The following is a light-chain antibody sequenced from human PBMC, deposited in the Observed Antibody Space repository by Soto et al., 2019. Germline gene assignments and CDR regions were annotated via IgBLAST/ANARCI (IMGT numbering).Light chain of an antibody. J-gene: IGLJ2*01. V-gene: IGLV1-40*01. CDR3: QSYDSTLSGVV. CDR2: GNT. Sequence: QSVLTQPPSVSGAPGQTITITCTGSSSNTGAGYDVHWYRQLPGTAPKLLIYGNTNRPSGVPDRFSGSKSGTSASLAITGLQAEDEADYFCQSYDSTLSGVVFGGGTKLTV. CDR1: SSNTGAGYD.